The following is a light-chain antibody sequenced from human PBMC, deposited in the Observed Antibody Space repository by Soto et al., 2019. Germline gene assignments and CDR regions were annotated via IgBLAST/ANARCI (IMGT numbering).Light chain of an antibody. CDR1: STDVGRYNY. CDR2: VVS. V-gene: IGLV2-14*01. Sequence: QSALTQPASVSGSPGQSITISCTGTSTDVGRYNYVSWYQQHPGKAPKLMVYVVSNRPSWVSNRFSGSKSGITASLTISGLQAEDEADYYCNSYTSDSTYVFGTGTKLTVL. CDR3: NSYTSDSTYV. J-gene: IGLJ1*01.